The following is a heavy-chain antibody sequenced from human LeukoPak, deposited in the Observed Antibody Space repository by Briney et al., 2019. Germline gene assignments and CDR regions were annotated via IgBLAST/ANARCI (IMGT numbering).Heavy chain of an antibody. J-gene: IGHJ6*02. D-gene: IGHD3-10*01. CDR1: GFTFSSYA. CDR2: ISGSGGST. V-gene: IGHV3-23*01. CDR3: AKEQLWFGELPLFEDYYYGMDV. Sequence: PGGSLRLSYAASGFTFSSYAMSWVRQAPGKGLEWVSAISGSGGSTYYADSVKGRFTISRDNSKNTLYLQMNSLRAEDTAVYYCAKEQLWFGELPLFEDYYYGMDVWGQGTTVTVSS.